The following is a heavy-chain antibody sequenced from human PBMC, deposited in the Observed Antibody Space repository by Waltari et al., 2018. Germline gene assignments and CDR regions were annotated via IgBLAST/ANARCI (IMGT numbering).Heavy chain of an antibody. Sequence: QVQLQESGPGLVKPSETLSLTCAVSGYSHSSGYYWGWIRQPPGKGLEWIGSSYHSGSTYYNPSLKSRVTISVDTSKNQFSLKLSSVTAADTAVYYCARGARGAAEPPPNWFDPWGQGTLVTVSS. J-gene: IGHJ5*02. D-gene: IGHD6-13*01. CDR1: GYSHSSGYY. CDR2: SYHSGST. V-gene: IGHV4-38-2*01. CDR3: ARGARGAAEPPPNWFDP.